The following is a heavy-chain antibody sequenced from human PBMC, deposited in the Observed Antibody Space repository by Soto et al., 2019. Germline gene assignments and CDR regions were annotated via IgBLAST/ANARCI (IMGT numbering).Heavy chain of an antibody. CDR2: IYYSGST. V-gene: IGHV4-39*01. J-gene: IGHJ6*03. D-gene: IGHD5-12*01. Sequence: SETLSLTCTVSGGSISSSSYYWGWIRQPPGKGLEWIGSIYYSGSTYYNPSLKSRVTISVDTSKNQFSLKLSSVTAADTAVYYCARHGTKKIVATIPEDGYMDVWGKGTTVTVSS. CDR3: ARHGTKKIVATIPEDGYMDV. CDR1: GGSISSSSYY.